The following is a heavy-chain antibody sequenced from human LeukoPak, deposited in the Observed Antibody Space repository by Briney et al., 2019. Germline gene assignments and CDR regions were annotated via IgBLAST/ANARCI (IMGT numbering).Heavy chain of an antibody. J-gene: IGHJ4*02. CDR3: ARDLGYSYGWDY. V-gene: IGHV1-2*06. CDR1: GYTFTGYY. CDR2: INPNSGGT. Sequence: ASVKVSCKASGYTFTGYYMHWVRQAPGQGLEWMGRINPNSGGTNYAQKFQGRVTTTRDTSISTAYMELSRLRSDDTAVYYCARDLGYSYGWDYWGQGTLVTVSS. D-gene: IGHD5-18*01.